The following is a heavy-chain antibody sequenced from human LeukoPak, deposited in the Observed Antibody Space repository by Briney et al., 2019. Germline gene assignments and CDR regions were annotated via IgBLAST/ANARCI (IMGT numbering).Heavy chain of an antibody. J-gene: IGHJ4*02. D-gene: IGHD3-22*01. CDR2: ISYDGSNK. CDR3: ASDPYYYDSSGFDY. CDR1: GFTFSSYA. V-gene: IGHV3-30-3*01. Sequence: GRSLRLSCAASGFTFSSYAMHWVRQAPGKGLEWVAVISYDGSNKYYADSVKGRFTISRDNSKNTLYLQMNSLRAEDTAVYYCASDPYYYDSSGFDYWGQGTLVTVSS.